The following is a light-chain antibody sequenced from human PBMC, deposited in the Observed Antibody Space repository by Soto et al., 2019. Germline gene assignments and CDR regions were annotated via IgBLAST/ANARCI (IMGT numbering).Light chain of an antibody. CDR3: QGWDSSSDRVV. J-gene: IGLJ2*01. CDR1: NIGSKS. Sequence: SYELTQPPSVSVAPGKTARITRGGNNIGSKSVHWYQQKPGQAPVLVIYYDSDRPSGIPERFSGSNAGNTATLTISRVEAGDEADYYCQGWDSSSDRVVFGGGTKVTV. V-gene: IGLV3-21*04. CDR2: YDS.